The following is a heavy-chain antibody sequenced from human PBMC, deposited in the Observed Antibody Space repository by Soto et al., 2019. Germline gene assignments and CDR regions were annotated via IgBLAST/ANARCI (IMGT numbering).Heavy chain of an antibody. Sequence: QITLKESGPTLVKPTQTPTLTCTFSGFSVSTSGVGVTWIRQPPGKALEWLALIYCDDDKRYSPFLQSRVNITKDTSKNQVDLTKNNMDPVDTDTYHCAHKGGRGAGLDVWGQGTTVTVSS. CDR2: IYCDDDK. CDR3: AHKGGRGAGLDV. CDR1: GFSVSTSGVG. D-gene: IGHD2-15*01. V-gene: IGHV2-5*02. J-gene: IGHJ6*02.